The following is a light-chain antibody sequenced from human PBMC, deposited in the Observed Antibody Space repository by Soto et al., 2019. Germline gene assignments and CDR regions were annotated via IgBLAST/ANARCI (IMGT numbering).Light chain of an antibody. J-gene: IGLJ1*01. CDR3: QSYDSSLSGGV. CDR1: SSNIGAGYD. V-gene: IGLV1-40*01. CDR2: SNK. Sequence: QSVLTQPPSVSGAPGQRVTISCTGSSSNIGAGYDVHWYQQLPGTAPKLLIYSNKNRPSGVPDRFSGSKSGTSASLAITGLQADDEADYYCQSYDSSLSGGVFGTGTKVTVL.